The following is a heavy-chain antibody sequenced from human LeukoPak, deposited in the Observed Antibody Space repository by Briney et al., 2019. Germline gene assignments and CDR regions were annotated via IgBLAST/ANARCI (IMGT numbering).Heavy chain of an antibody. CDR1: GYTFIDYY. D-gene: IGHD3-22*01. Sequence: ASVKVSCKASGYTFIDYYVQWVRQAPGQGPEWMGWINPKSGAAMYAQKFQDRVTMTKDTSISTAYMELSSLKSDDTAVYYCAREFGDYHDSTGYSGLDYWGQGSLVTLSS. CDR3: AREFGDYHDSTGYSGLDY. CDR2: INPKSGAA. J-gene: IGHJ4*02. V-gene: IGHV1-2*02.